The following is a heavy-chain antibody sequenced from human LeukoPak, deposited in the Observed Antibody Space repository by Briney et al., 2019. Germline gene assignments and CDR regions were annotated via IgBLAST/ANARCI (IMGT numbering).Heavy chain of an antibody. CDR3: ARELPREVTLDY. CDR1: GFTFISYG. D-gene: IGHD2-21*02. Sequence: PGGSLRLPCAASGFTFISYGMQWVRQAPGKGLVWVSRINNGGSDMSYADSVKGRFTISRDNAKNTRYLQMKSLRAEDTAVYYCARELPREVTLDYWGQGTPVTVSS. V-gene: IGHV3-74*01. CDR2: INNGGSDM. J-gene: IGHJ4*01.